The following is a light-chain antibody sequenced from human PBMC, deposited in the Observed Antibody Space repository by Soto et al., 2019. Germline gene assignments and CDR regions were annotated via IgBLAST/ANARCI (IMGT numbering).Light chain of an antibody. J-gene: IGLJ1*01. CDR2: DVS. CDR3: SSYTSSSTLYV. CDR1: SSDVGGYNY. Sequence: SVLXQPASVSGSAGQSIPITCTGTSSDVGGYNYVSWYQQHPGKAHKLMIYDVSNRPSGVSNRFSGSKSGNTASLTISGLQAEDEADYYCSSYTSSSTLYVCGTGTKVTVL. V-gene: IGLV2-14*01.